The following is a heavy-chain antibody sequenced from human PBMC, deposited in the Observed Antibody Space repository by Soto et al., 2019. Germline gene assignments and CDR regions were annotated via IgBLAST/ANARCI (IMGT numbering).Heavy chain of an antibody. V-gene: IGHV3-33*01. CDR1: RFTFSSYD. J-gene: IGHJ5*02. CDR2: IWYDGSNK. CDR3: ARKTSNWFDP. Sequence: QVQLVESGGGVVQPGRSLRLSCAASRFTFSSYDMHWVRQAPAKGLEWVAIIWYDGSNKYYADSVKGRFTISRDNSKNMLYLQMNSLRAEDTAVYYCARKTSNWFDPWGQGTLVTVSS.